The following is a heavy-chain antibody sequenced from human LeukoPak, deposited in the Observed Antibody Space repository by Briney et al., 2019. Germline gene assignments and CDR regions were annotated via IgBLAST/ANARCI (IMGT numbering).Heavy chain of an antibody. Sequence: SETLSLTCTVSGGSISNYYWTWIRQPPGKGLEWIGRIYTGGSPNYNPSLQSRVPMSVETAKNQVPLKLSSVTPADTAWYYFGREDYYGTNFDYWGQGTLVTVSS. D-gene: IGHD3-16*01. V-gene: IGHV4-4*07. CDR2: IYTGGSP. CDR1: GGSISNYY. CDR3: GREDYYGTNFDY. J-gene: IGHJ4*02.